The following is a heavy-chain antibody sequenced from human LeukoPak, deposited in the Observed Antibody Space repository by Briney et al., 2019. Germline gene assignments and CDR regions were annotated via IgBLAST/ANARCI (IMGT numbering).Heavy chain of an antibody. J-gene: IGHJ4*02. CDR3: ARDGEDIVVVPAARGNYFDY. D-gene: IGHD2-2*01. CDR2: IIPIFGTA. CDR1: GGTFSSYA. Sequence: GVSVKVSCKASGGTFSSYAISWVRQAPGQGLEWMGGIIPIFGTANYAQKFQGRVTITADESTSTAYMEPSSLRSEDTAVYYCARDGEDIVVVPAARGNYFDYWGQGTLVTVSS. V-gene: IGHV1-69*13.